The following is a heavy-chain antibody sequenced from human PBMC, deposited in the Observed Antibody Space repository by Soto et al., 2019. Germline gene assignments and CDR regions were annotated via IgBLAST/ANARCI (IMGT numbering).Heavy chain of an antibody. CDR1: GVTFNNNA. CDR2: ISPGGSIK. V-gene: IGHV3-23*01. D-gene: IGHD4-4*01. Sequence: EVQLLESGGGLVQPGGSLRLSCAASGVTFNNNAMAWVRQAPGKGLEWVSSISPGGSIKFYADSVKGRFTISRDNSKNMVSLQMSSLRAEDTAIYYCAKRRDGYSFDYWGQGALVTVSS. CDR3: AKRRDGYSFDY. J-gene: IGHJ4*02.